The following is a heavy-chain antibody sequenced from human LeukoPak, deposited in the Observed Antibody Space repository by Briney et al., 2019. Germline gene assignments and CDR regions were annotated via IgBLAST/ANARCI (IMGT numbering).Heavy chain of an antibody. CDR2: IYYSGST. D-gene: IGHD1-26*01. CDR3: AREVAGWELQEETAFDI. V-gene: IGHV4-4*02. Sequence: PSETLYLTCAVSGGSISSDNWWSWVRQPPGKGLEWIGYIYYSGSTNYNPSLKSRVTISVDTSKNQFSLKLSSVTAADTAVYYCAREVAGWELQEETAFDIWGQGTMVTVSS. J-gene: IGHJ3*02. CDR1: GGSISSDNW.